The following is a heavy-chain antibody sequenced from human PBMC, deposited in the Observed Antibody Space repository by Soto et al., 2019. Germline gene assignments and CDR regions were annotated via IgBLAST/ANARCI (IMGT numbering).Heavy chain of an antibody. CDR2: ISGYNGDT. J-gene: IGHJ6*02. Sequence: QGQLVQSGAEVKKPGASVKVSCKASGYTFTRYSISWVRQAPGQGLEWMGWISGYNGDTKYAQKFQGRVTMTIDTSTTTAFMELRSLTSDDTAVYYCAKNGQPPYYYYGLDVWGQGTTVTVSS. CDR3: AKNGQPPYYYYGLDV. D-gene: IGHD2-8*01. V-gene: IGHV1-18*01. CDR1: GYTFTRYS.